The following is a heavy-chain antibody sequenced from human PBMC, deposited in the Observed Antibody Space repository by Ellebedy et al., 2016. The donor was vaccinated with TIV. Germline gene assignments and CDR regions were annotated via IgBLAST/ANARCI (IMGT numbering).Heavy chain of an antibody. CDR2: ISYDGSNK. J-gene: IGHJ4*02. CDR3: AKVPVGFCNRPFCFYLDD. CDR1: GITFSSYG. V-gene: IGHV3-30*18. Sequence: GESLKISCAASGITFSSYGMHWVRQAPGKGLEWVAVISYDGSNKFYADSVKGRFTISRDNSRSTLYLQMNRLRAEDTAVYYCAKVPVGFCNRPFCFYLDDWGQGTLVSVSS. D-gene: IGHD2-2*03.